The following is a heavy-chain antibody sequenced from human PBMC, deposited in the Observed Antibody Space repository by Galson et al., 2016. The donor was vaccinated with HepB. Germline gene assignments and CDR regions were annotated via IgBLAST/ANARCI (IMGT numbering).Heavy chain of an antibody. CDR2: IYYSGTT. CDR3: ARADLSYYYDYGMDV. V-gene: IGHV4-59*01. CDR1: GGSMSSYY. J-gene: IGHJ6*04. D-gene: IGHD2/OR15-2a*01. Sequence: LSLTCTVSGGSMSSYYWSWIRQPPGKGLEWIGYIYYSGTTHYNPSLKSRATISVDASKNQFSLKLNSVIAADTAVYYCARADLSYYYDYGMDVWGKGTTVTVSS.